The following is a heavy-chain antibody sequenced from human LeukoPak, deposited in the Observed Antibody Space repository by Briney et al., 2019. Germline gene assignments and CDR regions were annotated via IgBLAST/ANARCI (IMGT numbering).Heavy chain of an antibody. D-gene: IGHD5-18*01. V-gene: IGHV4-31*03. CDR1: GYSISSGGYY. Sequence: SETLSLTCTVSGYSISSGGYYWSWIRQHPGEGLEWIGYIYYSGSTYYNPSLKSRVTISVDTSKNQFSLKLSSVTAADTAVYYCAGGDSYGYGYVNWFDPWGQGTLVTVSS. J-gene: IGHJ5*02. CDR2: IYYSGST. CDR3: AGGDSYGYGYVNWFDP.